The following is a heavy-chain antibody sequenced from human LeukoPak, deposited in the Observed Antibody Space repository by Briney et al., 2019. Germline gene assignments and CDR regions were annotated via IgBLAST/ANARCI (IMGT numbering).Heavy chain of an antibody. V-gene: IGHV4-34*01. CDR2: INHSGST. CDR1: GGSLSGDY. J-gene: IGHJ4*02. D-gene: IGHD6-6*01. Sequence: SETLSLTCAVYGGSLSGDYWTWIRQPPGKGLEWIGEINHSGSTNYNPSLKSRVTISVDTSKNQFSLKLSSVTAADTAVYYCARDKGTSYLSSFDYWGQGTLVTVSS. CDR3: ARDKGTSYLSSFDY.